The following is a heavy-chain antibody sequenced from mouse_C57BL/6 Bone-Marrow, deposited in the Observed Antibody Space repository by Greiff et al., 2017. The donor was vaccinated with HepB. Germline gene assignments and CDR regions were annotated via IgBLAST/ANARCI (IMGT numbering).Heavy chain of an antibody. J-gene: IGHJ4*01. CDR3: ARHEITNYAMYY. Sequence: EVQRVESGGGLVQPGGSLKLSCAASGFTFSDYYMYWVRQTPEKRLEWVAYISNGGGSTYYPDTVKGRFTISRDNAKNTLYLQMSRLKSEDTAMYYCARHEITNYAMYYWGQGTSVTVSS. D-gene: IGHD2-4*01. V-gene: IGHV5-12*01. CDR1: GFTFSDYY. CDR2: ISNGGGST.